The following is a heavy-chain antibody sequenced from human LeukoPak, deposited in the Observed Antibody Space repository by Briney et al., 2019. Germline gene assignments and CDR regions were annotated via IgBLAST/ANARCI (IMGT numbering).Heavy chain of an antibody. D-gene: IGHD2-2*01. CDR3: AKGGHQSHYDY. Sequence: GGSPRLSCAASGLTFSNYAMTWVRQAPGKGLEWVSTISGHGDVTFYADSVKGRFTISRDNSMNTAFLRMNSLRVEDTAVFYCAKGGHQSHYDYWGQGTLVTVSS. CDR2: ISGHGDVT. J-gene: IGHJ4*02. CDR1: GLTFSNYA. V-gene: IGHV3-23*01.